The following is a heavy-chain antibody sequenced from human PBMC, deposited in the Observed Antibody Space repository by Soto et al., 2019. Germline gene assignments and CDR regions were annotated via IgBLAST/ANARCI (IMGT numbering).Heavy chain of an antibody. Sequence: GASVKVSCKASGYTFTSYDINWVRQATGQGLEWMGWMNPNSGNTGYAQKFQGRVTMTRNTSISTAYMELSSLRSEDTAVYYCARVTAMVHDAFDIWGQGTMVTVSS. CDR3: ARVTAMVHDAFDI. V-gene: IGHV1-8*01. CDR2: MNPNSGNT. J-gene: IGHJ3*02. D-gene: IGHD5-18*01. CDR1: GYTFTSYD.